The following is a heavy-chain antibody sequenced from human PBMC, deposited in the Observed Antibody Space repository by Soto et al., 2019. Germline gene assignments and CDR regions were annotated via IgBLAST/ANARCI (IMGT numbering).Heavy chain of an antibody. D-gene: IGHD5-18*01. CDR3: ARCHSYGIFLAY. CDR1: GGSIRSYY. V-gene: IGHV4-59*01. Sequence: SETLSLTFSVSGGSIRSYYWSWIRQSPEKGLEWIGYFYHSGNSNYNLSLKSRVTISVDTSKNQLSLSLRSVTAADTAVYYCARCHSYGIFLAYRARGSLVPVSS. J-gene: IGHJ4*02. CDR2: FYHSGNS.